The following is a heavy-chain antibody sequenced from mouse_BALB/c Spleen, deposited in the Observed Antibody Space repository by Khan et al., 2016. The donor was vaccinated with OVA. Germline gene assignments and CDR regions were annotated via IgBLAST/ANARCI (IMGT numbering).Heavy chain of an antibody. CDR3: TRHGYFARFTY. Sequence: EVQLQESGPELMKPGASVKISCKASGYSFTSYYIHWVMQSPGKSLEWIGYIDPFSGGTTYNQKFKGQSTLTVDNSSSTAYIHLSNLTSEDSAVYYCTRHGYFARFTYWGQGTLVIVSA. D-gene: IGHD2-3*01. J-gene: IGHJ3*01. V-gene: IGHV1S135*01. CDR2: IDPFSGGT. CDR1: GYSFTSYY.